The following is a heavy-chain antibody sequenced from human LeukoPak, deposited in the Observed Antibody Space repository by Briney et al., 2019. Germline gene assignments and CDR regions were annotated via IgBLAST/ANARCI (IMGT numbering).Heavy chain of an antibody. CDR3: ARDPAGYYYGMDV. CDR1: GFTFRSYA. V-gene: IGHV3-30*04. CDR2: ISNDGSNK. D-gene: IGHD6-13*01. Sequence: PGGSLRLSCAASGFTFRSYAMHWGRQAPGKGLEWVAVISNDGSNKYYADSVKGRFTISRDNSKNTLYLQMNSLRAEDTAVYYCARDPAGYYYGMDVWGQGTTVTVSS. J-gene: IGHJ6*02.